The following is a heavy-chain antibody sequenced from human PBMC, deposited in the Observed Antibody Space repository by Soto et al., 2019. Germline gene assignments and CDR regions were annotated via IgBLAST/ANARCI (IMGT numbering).Heavy chain of an antibody. D-gene: IGHD3-9*01. CDR2: ISSSSSTI. CDR1: GFTFSSYS. V-gene: IGHV3-48*02. CDR3: PREESSAGYGYYGMDV. J-gene: IGHJ6*02. Sequence: EVQLVESGGGLVQPGGSLRLSCAASGFTFSSYSMNWVRQAPGKGLEWVSYISSSSSTIYYADSVKGRFTISRDNAKNSLYLKMTSRKNEETVVYNWPREESSAGYGYYGMDVWGQGTTVTVSS.